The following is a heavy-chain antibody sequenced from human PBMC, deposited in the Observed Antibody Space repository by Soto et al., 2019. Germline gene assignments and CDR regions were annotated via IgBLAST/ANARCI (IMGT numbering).Heavy chain of an antibody. CDR2: ISYDGSNK. CDR3: ARDAEVKGYYYGSGSYYGGGTDV. CDR1: GFTFSSYA. D-gene: IGHD3-10*01. Sequence: QVQLVESGGGVVQPGRSLRLSCAASGFTFSSYAMHWVRQAPGKGLEWVAVISYDGSNKYYADSVKGRFTISRDNSKNTLYLQMNSLRAEDTAVYYCARDAEVKGYYYGSGSYYGGGTDVWGQGTTVTVSS. V-gene: IGHV3-30-3*01. J-gene: IGHJ6*02.